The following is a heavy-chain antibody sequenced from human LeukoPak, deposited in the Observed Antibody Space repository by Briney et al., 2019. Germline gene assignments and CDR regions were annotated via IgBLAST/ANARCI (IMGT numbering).Heavy chain of an antibody. V-gene: IGHV3-74*01. CDR3: ARGGGYSYGSFDY. D-gene: IGHD5-18*01. CDR2: INRDGSST. J-gene: IGHJ4*02. CDR1: GIIVRNYW. Sequence: GGSLRLSCAASGIIVRNYWMHWVRQAPGKGLVWVSRINRDGSSTSYADSVKGRFTISRDNAKNTLYLQMNSLRAEDTAVYYCARGGGYSYGSFDYWGQGTLVTVSS.